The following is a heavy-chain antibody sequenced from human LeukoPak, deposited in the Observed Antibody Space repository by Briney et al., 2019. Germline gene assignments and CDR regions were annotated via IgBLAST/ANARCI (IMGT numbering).Heavy chain of an antibody. Sequence: PSETLSLTCTVSGGSISSSSYYWDWIRQPPGKGLEWIGNLYDSGSTHYNPSLRSRVTISADTSKNQFSLKLSSVTAADTAVHYCARGAQQLVDYWGQGTLVTVSS. CDR2: LYDSGST. J-gene: IGHJ4*02. CDR3: ARGAQQLVDY. V-gene: IGHV4-39*01. CDR1: GGSISSSSYY. D-gene: IGHD6-13*01.